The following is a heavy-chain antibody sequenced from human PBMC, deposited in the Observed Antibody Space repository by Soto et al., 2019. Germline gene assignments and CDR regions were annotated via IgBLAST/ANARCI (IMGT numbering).Heavy chain of an antibody. CDR1: GCTFSSYA. Sequence: SVKVSCKASGCTFSSYAISWVRQAPGQGREWMGGIIPIFGTANYAQKFQGRVTITADESTSTAYMELSSLRSEDTAVYYCARWRRNYYDSSGYYLESNYYYYGMEVWGQGTTVTVSS. V-gene: IGHV1-69*13. J-gene: IGHJ6*02. CDR2: IIPIFGTA. D-gene: IGHD3-22*01. CDR3: ARWRRNYYDSSGYYLESNYYYYGMEV.